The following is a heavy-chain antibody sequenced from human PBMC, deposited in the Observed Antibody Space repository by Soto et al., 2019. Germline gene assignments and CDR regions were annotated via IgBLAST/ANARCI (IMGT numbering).Heavy chain of an antibody. CDR1: SVSINNTSYY. CDR2: IYYSGKT. Sequence: PSATLSLTCAVSSVSINNTSYYWGWIRQSPGKGLEWIGTIYYSGKTYYHPALKSRVTISVDTSNNRFSLKLSSVTAADTAVYYCARHGSYWGQGTLVTVSS. V-gene: IGHV4-39*01. CDR3: ARHGSY. J-gene: IGHJ4*02.